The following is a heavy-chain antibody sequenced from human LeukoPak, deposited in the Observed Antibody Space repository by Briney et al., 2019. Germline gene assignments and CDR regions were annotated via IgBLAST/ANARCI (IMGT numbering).Heavy chain of an antibody. J-gene: IGHJ4*02. CDR2: ISYDGSNK. Sequence: GGSLRLSCAASGFTFSSYAMHWVRQAPGKGLEGVAVISYDGSNKYYADSVKGRFTISRDNSKNTLYLQMNSLRTEDTAVYYCASSEFWSGYYPLDYWGQGTLVTVSS. CDR3: ASSEFWSGYYPLDY. D-gene: IGHD3-3*01. CDR1: GFTFSSYA. V-gene: IGHV3-30*04.